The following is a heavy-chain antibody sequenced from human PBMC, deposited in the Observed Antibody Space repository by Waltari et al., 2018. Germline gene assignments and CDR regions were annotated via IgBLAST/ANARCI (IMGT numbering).Heavy chain of an antibody. CDR2: INHRGST. J-gene: IGHJ5*02. Sequence: QVQLQQWGAGLLKPSETLSLTCAVYGGSFSGYYWSWIRQPPGTGLEWIGEINHRGSTNYNPSLKSRVTISVDTSKNQFSLSLSSVTAADTAVYYCARHCPTLLWFGTNFIWFDPWGQGTLVTVSS. CDR1: GGSFSGYY. CDR3: ARHCPTLLWFGTNFIWFDP. V-gene: IGHV4-34*01. D-gene: IGHD3-10*01.